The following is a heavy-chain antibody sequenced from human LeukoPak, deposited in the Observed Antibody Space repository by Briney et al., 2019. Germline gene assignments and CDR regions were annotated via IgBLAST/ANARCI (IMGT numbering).Heavy chain of an antibody. CDR1: GFTFSSYA. CDR3: ARYGVSSSTSYIDF. J-gene: IGHJ4*02. D-gene: IGHD2-2*01. V-gene: IGHV3-21*01. Sequence: GGSLRLSCAASGFTFSSYAMSWVRQAPGKGLKWVSCITGDSAYIYYADSVKGRFTISRDNAKNSLYLQMNSLRAEDTAAYYCARYGVSSSTSYIDFWGQGALVTVSS. CDR2: ITGDSAYI.